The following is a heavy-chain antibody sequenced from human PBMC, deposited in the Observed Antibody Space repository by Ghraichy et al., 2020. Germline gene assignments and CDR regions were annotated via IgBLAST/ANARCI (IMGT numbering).Heavy chain of an antibody. D-gene: IGHD2-15*01. CDR3: AREMDAGYCSGGRCPGWFDP. V-gene: IGHV4-59*01. CDR2: IYDSGST. J-gene: IGHJ5*02. CDR1: GGSISSYY. Sequence: SETLSLTCTVSGGSISSYYWSWIRQPPGKGLEWIGYIYDSGSTNYNPSLKSRVTISVDTSKNQFSLKLSSVTAADTAVYYCAREMDAGYCSGGRCPGWFDPWGQGTLVTVSS.